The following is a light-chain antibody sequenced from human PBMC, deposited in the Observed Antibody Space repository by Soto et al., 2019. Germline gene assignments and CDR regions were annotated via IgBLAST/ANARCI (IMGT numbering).Light chain of an antibody. V-gene: IGKV3-15*01. J-gene: IGKJ1*01. CDR2: GAS. Sequence: EIVLTQSPGIMSLSPGERATLSGMAGKSISSNLAWYQLKPGQAPRLLIYGASTRATGIPARFSGSGSGTKFTLTVDSLQSEDFAVYYCQQYNNWPRTFGQGTKVDIK. CDR1: KSISSN. CDR3: QQYNNWPRT.